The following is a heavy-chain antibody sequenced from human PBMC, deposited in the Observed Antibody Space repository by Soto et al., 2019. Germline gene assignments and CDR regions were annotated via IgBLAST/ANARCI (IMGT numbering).Heavy chain of an antibody. CDR2: IYSSGTT. V-gene: IGHV4-59*08. Sequence: QVQLQESRPGLVKPSETLSLSCTVSSGSISGYYWSWIRQPPGKGLEWIGSIYSSGTTYYNPSLKSRVTMSVDTSKIQFSLNLSSVTAADTAVYYCARQASYDFWDGRFYYNYYMDVWGKGTPVTVSS. CDR3: ARQASYDFWDGRFYYNYYMDV. J-gene: IGHJ6*03. D-gene: IGHD3-3*01. CDR1: SGSISGYY.